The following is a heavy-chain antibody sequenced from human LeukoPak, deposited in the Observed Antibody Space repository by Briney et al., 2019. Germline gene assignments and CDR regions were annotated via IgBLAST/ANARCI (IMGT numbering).Heavy chain of an antibody. V-gene: IGHV4-59*02. CDR2: VYYSGST. D-gene: IGHD1-14*01. CDR3: ASYRIYYYYGMDV. CDR1: GGSVIGYY. Sequence: SETLSLTCFVSGGSVIGYYWGWIRQPPGRGLEWIGYVYYSGSTNYNPSLKSRVTISVDTSKNQFSLKLSSVTAADTAVYYCASYRIYYYYGMDVWGQGTTVTVSS. J-gene: IGHJ6*02.